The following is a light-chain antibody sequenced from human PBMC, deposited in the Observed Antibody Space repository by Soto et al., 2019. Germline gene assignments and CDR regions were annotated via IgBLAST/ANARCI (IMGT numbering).Light chain of an antibody. CDR2: LNSDGSH. CDR3: QTWGTGIGV. V-gene: IGLV4-69*01. J-gene: IGLJ2*01. CDR1: SGHSSYA. Sequence: QPVLTQSPSASASLGASVKLTCTLSSGHSSYAIAWHQQQPEKGPRYLMKLNSDGSHSKGGGIPDRFSGSSSGAECYLTISSLQSEDEADYSCQTWGTGIGVFGGGTKLTVL.